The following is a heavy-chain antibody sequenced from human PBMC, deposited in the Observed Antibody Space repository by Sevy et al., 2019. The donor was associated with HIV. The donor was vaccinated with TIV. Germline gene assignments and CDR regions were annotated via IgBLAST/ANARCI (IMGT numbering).Heavy chain of an antibody. CDR2: INHSGST. V-gene: IGHV4-34*01. CDR1: GGSFSGYY. Sequence: SETLSLTCAVYGGSFSGYYWSWIRQPPGKGLEWIGEINHSGSTNYNPSLKSRVTISVDTSKNQFSLKLSSVTAADTAVYYCARAGYYYGSGSYYNGYYYGMDVWGQWTTVTVSS. CDR3: ARAGYYYGSGSYYNGYYYGMDV. J-gene: IGHJ6*02. D-gene: IGHD3-10*01.